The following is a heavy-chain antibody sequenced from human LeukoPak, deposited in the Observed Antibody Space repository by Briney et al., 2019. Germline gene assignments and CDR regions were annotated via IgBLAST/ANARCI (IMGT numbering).Heavy chain of an antibody. CDR1: GGSISSGSYY. Sequence: SETLSLTCTVSGGSISSGSYYWSWIRQPAGKGLEWIGRIYTSGSTNYNPSLKSRVTISVDTSKNQFSLKLSSVTAADTAVYYCAREASITMVRGVVDYFDYWGQGTLVTVSS. J-gene: IGHJ4*02. V-gene: IGHV4-61*02. CDR2: IYTSGST. D-gene: IGHD3-10*01. CDR3: AREASITMVRGVVDYFDY.